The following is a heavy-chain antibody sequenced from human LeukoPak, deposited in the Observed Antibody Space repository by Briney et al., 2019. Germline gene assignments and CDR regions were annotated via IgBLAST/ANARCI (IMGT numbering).Heavy chain of an antibody. CDR3: ARGASGSSSWYYFDY. CDR1: GDSISSYY. CDR2: TSHSGST. J-gene: IGHJ4*02. Sequence: PSETLSLTCIVSGDSISSYYWSWIRQPPGKGLEWIGYTSHSGSTNSNPSLKSRVTISVDRSKNQFSLKLSSVTAADTAVYYCARGASGSSSWYYFDYWGQGTLVTVSS. D-gene: IGHD6-13*01. V-gene: IGHV4-59*12.